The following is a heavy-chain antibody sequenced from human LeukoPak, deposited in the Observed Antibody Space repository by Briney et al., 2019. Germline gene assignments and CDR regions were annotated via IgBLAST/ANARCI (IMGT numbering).Heavy chain of an antibody. CDR1: GFTFRSYW. CDR2: MWSDGTKK. J-gene: IGHJ4*02. Sequence: GGSLRLSCAASGFTFRSYWMRWVRQAPGKGLEWVAVMWSDGTKKYYADSVKGRFTVSRDTSRHTLYLQMSSLRAEDTAVYFCARDDDTTGRYSRFDYWGQGTLVTVSS. V-gene: IGHV3-33*08. CDR3: ARDDDTTGRYSRFDY. D-gene: IGHD3-22*01.